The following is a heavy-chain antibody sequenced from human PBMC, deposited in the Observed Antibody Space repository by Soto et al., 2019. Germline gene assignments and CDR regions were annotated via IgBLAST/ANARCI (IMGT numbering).Heavy chain of an antibody. V-gene: IGHV3-21*06. Sequence: GGSLRLSCAASGFTFTRYSTNWVRQAPGKGLEWVSSISSTTNYIYYGDSMKGRFTISRDNAKNSLYLEMNSLRAEDTAVYYCARESEDLTSNFDYWGQGTLVNVS. CDR1: GFTFTRYS. J-gene: IGHJ4*02. CDR2: ISSTTNYI. CDR3: ARESEDLTSNFDY.